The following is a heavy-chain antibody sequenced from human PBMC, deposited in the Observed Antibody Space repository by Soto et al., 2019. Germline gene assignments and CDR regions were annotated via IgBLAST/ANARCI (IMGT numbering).Heavy chain of an antibody. D-gene: IGHD3-10*01. J-gene: IGHJ2*01. CDR2: ISGYNGNT. CDR1: GYTFTTYS. Sequence: QVQLVQSGAEGKKPGASVNVSCEASGYTFTTYSMSWVRQAPGQGLEWMGWISGYNGNTNYAQKXXXXXTXXXXXXXXXXXXXXRXLRSDDTAVYYCARSVYGGNSGSWYFDLWGRGTLVTVSS. V-gene: IGHV1-18*01. CDR3: ARSVYGGNSGSWYFDL.